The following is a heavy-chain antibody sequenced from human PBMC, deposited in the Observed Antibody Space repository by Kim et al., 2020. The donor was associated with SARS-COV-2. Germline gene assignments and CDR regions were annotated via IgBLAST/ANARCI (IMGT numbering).Heavy chain of an antibody. CDR1: GYTFTSYA. CDR3: ARGDCSSTHCPNNWFDP. J-gene: IGHJ5*02. D-gene: IGHD2-2*01. CDR2: INGGNGNT. Sequence: ASVKVSCKASGYTFTSYAMHWVRQAPGQTLEWMGWINGGNGNTKYSQKFLGRVTITRDTSASTVYMELSSLRSEETAVYYCARGDCSSTHCPNNWFDPWGQGTLVTVSS. V-gene: IGHV1-3*01.